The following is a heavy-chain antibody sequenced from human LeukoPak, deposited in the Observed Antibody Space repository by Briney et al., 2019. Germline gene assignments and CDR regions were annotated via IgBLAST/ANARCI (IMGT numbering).Heavy chain of an antibody. CDR1: GGSFSGYY. V-gene: IGHV4-34*01. J-gene: IGHJ4*02. CDR3: ARVERYSYGSPDGYFDY. CDR2: INHSGST. Sequence: PSETLSLTCAVYGGSFSGYYWSWIRQPPGKGLEWIGEINHSGSTNYNPSLKSRVTLLLDTSKNQFSLKLSSVTAADTAVYYCARVERYSYGSPDGYFDYWGQGTLVTVSS. D-gene: IGHD5-18*01.